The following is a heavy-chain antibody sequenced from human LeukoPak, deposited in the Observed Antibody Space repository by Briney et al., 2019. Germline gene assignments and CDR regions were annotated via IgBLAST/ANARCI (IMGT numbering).Heavy chain of an antibody. Sequence: SETLSLTCTVSGGSFSSYFWSWIRQPPGKGLEWIGYIYYTGSTNYNPSLKSRVTISVDTSKNQFSLKLTSVTAADTAVYYCARDSSGYVNWYFDLWGRGTLVTVSS. V-gene: IGHV4-59*01. CDR1: GGSFSSYF. J-gene: IGHJ2*01. CDR3: ARDSSGYVNWYFDL. CDR2: IYYTGST. D-gene: IGHD3-22*01.